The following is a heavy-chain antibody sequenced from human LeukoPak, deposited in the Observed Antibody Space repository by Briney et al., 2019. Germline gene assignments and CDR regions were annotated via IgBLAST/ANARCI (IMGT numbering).Heavy chain of an antibody. D-gene: IGHD3-3*01. CDR2: IYYSGST. Sequence: SETLSLTCTVSGGSISSGGYYWSWIRQHPGKGLEWIGYIYYSGSTYYNPSLKSRVTISVDTSKNQFSLKLSSVTAADTAVYYCARDASTIFGNHGFDYWGQGTLVTVSS. CDR3: ARDASTIFGNHGFDY. V-gene: IGHV4-31*03. CDR1: GGSISSGGYY. J-gene: IGHJ4*02.